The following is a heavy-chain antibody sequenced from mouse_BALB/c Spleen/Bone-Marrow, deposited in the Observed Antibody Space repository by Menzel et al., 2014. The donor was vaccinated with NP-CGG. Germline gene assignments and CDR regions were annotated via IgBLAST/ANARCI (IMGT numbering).Heavy chain of an antibody. Sequence: VKVEESGPGLVAPSQSLSITCTVSGFSLTSYGVHWVRQPPGKGLEWLGVIWAGGSTNYNSALMSRLSISKDNSKSQVFLKMNSLQTDDTAMYYCARVPAYYTYAMDYWGQGTSVTGSS. V-gene: IGHV2-9*02. D-gene: IGHD2-12*01. CDR2: IWAGGST. J-gene: IGHJ4*01. CDR1: GFSLTSYG. CDR3: ARVPAYYTYAMDY.